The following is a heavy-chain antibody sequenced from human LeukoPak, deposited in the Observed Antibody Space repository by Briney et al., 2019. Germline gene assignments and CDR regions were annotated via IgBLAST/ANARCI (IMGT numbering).Heavy chain of an antibody. CDR1: GGSVSSSHYY. D-gene: IGHD5/OR15-5a*01. CDR2: IYYSGST. CDR3: ARQVSDYYYYMDV. J-gene: IGHJ6*03. Sequence: SETLSLTCSVSGGSVSSSHYYWGWIRQPPGEGLQWIGNIYYSGSTYYNPSLESRVTISLDTSKNYFSLKLGSVTAAATAVYYCARQVSDYYYYMDVWGKGTAVTVSS. V-gene: IGHV4-39*01.